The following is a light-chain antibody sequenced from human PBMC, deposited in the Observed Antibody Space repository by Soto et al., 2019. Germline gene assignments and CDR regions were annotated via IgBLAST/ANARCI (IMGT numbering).Light chain of an antibody. J-gene: IGLJ1*01. CDR1: NSDVGGYNY. CDR3: SSYTTSSLYV. CDR2: DVS. Sequence: QSALTQPASVSGSPGQSITISCSGTNSDVGGYNYVSWYQQHPGKAPKLMIYDVSYRPSGISNRFSGSKSDNTASLTISRLQAEDEADYYCSSYTTSSLYVFGTGTKVTVL. V-gene: IGLV2-14*01.